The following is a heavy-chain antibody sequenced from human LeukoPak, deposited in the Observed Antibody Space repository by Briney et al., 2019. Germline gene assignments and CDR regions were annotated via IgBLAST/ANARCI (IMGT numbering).Heavy chain of an antibody. CDR1: GGSISRYY. CDR2: IYTSGST. CDR3: ARAWQQLRWCAFDI. V-gene: IGHV4-4*07. J-gene: IGHJ3*02. D-gene: IGHD6-13*01. Sequence: SETLSLTCTVSGGSISRYYWSWIRQPAGKGLEWIGRIYTSGSTNYNPSLKSRVTMSVDTSKNQFSLKLSSVTAADTAVYYCARAWQQLRWCAFDIWGQGTMVTVSS.